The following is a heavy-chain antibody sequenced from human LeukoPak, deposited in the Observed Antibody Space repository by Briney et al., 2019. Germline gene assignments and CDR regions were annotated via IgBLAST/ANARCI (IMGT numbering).Heavy chain of an antibody. CDR1: GASISSSSRY. D-gene: IGHD1-26*01. Sequence: SETLSLTCTASGASISSSSRYWGWIRQPPGKGLEWIGSIHYSGSTNYNPSLKSRVTISVDTSKNQFSLKLSSVTAADTAVYYCARHQWVPAFDIWGQGTMVTVSS. V-gene: IGHV4-39*01. J-gene: IGHJ3*02. CDR3: ARHQWVPAFDI. CDR2: IHYSGST.